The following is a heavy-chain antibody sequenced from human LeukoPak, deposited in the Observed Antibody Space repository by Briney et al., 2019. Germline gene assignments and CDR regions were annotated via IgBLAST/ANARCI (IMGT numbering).Heavy chain of an antibody. Sequence: SETLSLTCTVSGGSISSYYWSWIRQPAGKGLEWIGRIYASGSTNYNPSLKGRVTMSVDTSKNQFSLQLRSVTAADTAVYYCARHYGSGMDYFDPWGQGTLVTVSS. V-gene: IGHV4-4*07. CDR3: ARHYGSGMDYFDP. CDR1: GGSISSYY. J-gene: IGHJ5*02. D-gene: IGHD3-10*01. CDR2: IYASGST.